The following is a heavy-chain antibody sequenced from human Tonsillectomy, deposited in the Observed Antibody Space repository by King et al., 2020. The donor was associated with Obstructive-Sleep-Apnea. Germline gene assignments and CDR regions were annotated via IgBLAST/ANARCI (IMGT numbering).Heavy chain of an antibody. V-gene: IGHV4-31*03. CDR3: ARGNAWLFGYFDY. CDR1: GGSISRGGYY. J-gene: IGHJ4*02. Sequence: VQLQESGPGLVKPSQTLSLTCTVSGGSISRGGYYWSWIRQHPGKGREWIGYISYSGSIYFNPPLQSRVTISVDTSKNQFSLQLSAVTAADTAVYYCARGNAWLFGYFDYWGQGTLVTVSS. CDR2: ISYSGSI. D-gene: IGHD3-22*01.